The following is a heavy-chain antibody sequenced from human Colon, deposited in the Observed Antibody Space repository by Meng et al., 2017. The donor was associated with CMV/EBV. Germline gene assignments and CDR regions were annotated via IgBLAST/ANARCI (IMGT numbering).Heavy chain of an antibody. J-gene: IGHJ5*02. CDR3: AKGTGTRWLDP. Sequence: GGSLRLSCAASGFIFSTYAMSWVRQAPGKGLEWVSGISGRGDNTYYADSVKGRLTISRDNSKNTLDLQMNSLRAEDTAVYYCAKGTGTRWLDPWGQGTLVTVSS. CDR2: ISGRGDNT. CDR1: GFIFSTYA. D-gene: IGHD1-1*01. V-gene: IGHV3-23*01.